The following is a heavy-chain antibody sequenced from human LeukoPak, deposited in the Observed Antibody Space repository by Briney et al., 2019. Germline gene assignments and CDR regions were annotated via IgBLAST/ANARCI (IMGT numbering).Heavy chain of an antibody. Sequence: GGSLRLSCAASGFTFSSYWMTWVRQAPGKGLEWVANIKQDGSEKYYVDSVKGRFTISRDNAKNTLYLQMNSLRAEDTAVYYCAKGGMIVTRPLDYWGQGTLVTVSS. D-gene: IGHD3-22*01. J-gene: IGHJ4*02. CDR2: IKQDGSEK. V-gene: IGHV3-7*03. CDR1: GFTFSSYW. CDR3: AKGGMIVTRPLDY.